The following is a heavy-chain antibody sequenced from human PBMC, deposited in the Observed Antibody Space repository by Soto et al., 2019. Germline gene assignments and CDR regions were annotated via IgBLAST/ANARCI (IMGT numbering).Heavy chain of an antibody. CDR2: LNPILGAS. CDR3: ARSRGTYYTNFDS. D-gene: IGHD3-10*01. Sequence: QVQLVQSGAEVKKPGSSVKVSCKAAADTFTGYTVTWVRQAPGQGLEWVGRLNPILGASNFAQKFQGRVTISADKSADTAYMVLTGLTSEDTAVYYCARSRGTYYTNFDSWGQGTLVTVST. V-gene: IGHV1-69*08. CDR1: ADTFTGYT. J-gene: IGHJ4*02.